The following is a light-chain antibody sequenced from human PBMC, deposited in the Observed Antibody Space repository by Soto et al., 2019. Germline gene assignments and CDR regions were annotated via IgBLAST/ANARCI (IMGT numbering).Light chain of an antibody. CDR2: AAS. Sequence: DIQMTQAPSSLSASVGDRVTITCRASQSIRNDLVWYQQKPGKAPKRLIYAASTLQNGVPSRFSGSGAGTEFTLTISSLQPEDFATYYCQHHNSYLALTFGGGTKVEIK. V-gene: IGKV1-17*01. J-gene: IGKJ4*01. CDR3: QHHNSYLALT. CDR1: QSIRND.